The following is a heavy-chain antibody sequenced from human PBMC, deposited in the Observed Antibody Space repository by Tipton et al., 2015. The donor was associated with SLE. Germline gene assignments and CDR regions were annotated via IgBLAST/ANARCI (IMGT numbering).Heavy chain of an antibody. CDR1: GFMYSSFG. V-gene: IGHV3-48*03. Sequence: GSLRLSCAASGFMYSSFGMNWVRQAPGKGLEWVSYISSSGSTIYYANSVKGRFTISRDNAKNSLYLQMNSLRAEDTAVYYCAKDFWSGYRPSYYYYMDVWGKVTTVTVSS. D-gene: IGHD3-3*01. CDR2: ISSSGSTI. CDR3: AKDFWSGYRPSYYYYMDV. J-gene: IGHJ6*03.